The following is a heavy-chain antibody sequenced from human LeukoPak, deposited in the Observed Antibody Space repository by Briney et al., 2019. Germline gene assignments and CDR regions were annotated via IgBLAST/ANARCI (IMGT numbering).Heavy chain of an antibody. CDR1: GGTFSSYA. CDR3: ASLKGWDSSGWHGGDY. Sequence: GASVKVSCKASGGTFSSYAISWVRQAPGQGLEWMGGIIPIFGTANYAQKFQGRVTITADESTSTAYMELSSLRSEDTAVYYCASLKGWDSSGWHGGDYWGQGTLVTVSS. CDR2: IIPIFGTA. V-gene: IGHV1-69*13. D-gene: IGHD6-19*01. J-gene: IGHJ4*02.